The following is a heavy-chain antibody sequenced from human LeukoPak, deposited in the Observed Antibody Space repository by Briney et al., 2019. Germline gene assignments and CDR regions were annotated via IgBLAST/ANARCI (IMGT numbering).Heavy chain of an antibody. V-gene: IGHV3-23*01. CDR2: ISGSGGST. Sequence: GGSLRLSCAASGFTFSNYGMHWVRQAPGKGLEWVSGISGSGGSTNYADSVKGRFTISRDNSKNTQYLQMNSLRAEDTAVYYCAKVEYSSNIPQHWGQGTLVTVSS. CDR1: GFTFSNYG. J-gene: IGHJ1*01. CDR3: AKVEYSSNIPQH. D-gene: IGHD6-6*01.